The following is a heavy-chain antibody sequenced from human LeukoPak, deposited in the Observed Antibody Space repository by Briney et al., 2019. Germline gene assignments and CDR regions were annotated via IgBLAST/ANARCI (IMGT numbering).Heavy chain of an antibody. CDR3: ARGLSGSYYPNYFDY. Sequence: PGGSLRLSCAASGFTFSTYSMCWVRQAPGKGLEWVSSVSLSSSYIYYADSVKGRFTISRDNAKNSLYLHMNSLRAEDTAVYYCARGLSGSYYPNYFDYWGQGTLVTVSS. CDR2: VSLSSSYI. CDR1: GFTFSTYS. J-gene: IGHJ4*02. D-gene: IGHD1-26*01. V-gene: IGHV3-21*06.